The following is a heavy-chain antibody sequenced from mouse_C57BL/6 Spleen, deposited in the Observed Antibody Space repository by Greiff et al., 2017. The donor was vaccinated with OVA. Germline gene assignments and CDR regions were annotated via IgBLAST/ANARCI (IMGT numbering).Heavy chain of an antibody. D-gene: IGHD3-2*02. CDR1: GYTFTSYW. V-gene: IGHV1-64*01. CDR3: ASPQTAQDPCAY. J-gene: IGHJ3*01. Sequence: QVQLQQPGAELVKPGASVKLSCKASGYTFTSYWMHWVKQRPGQGLEWIGMIHPNSGSTNYNEKFKSKATLTVDKSSSTAYMQLSSLTSEDSAVYYCASPQTAQDPCAYWGQGTLVTVSA. CDR2: IHPNSGST.